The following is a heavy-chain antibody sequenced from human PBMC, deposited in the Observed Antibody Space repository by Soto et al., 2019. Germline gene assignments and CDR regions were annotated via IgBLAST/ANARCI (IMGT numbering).Heavy chain of an antibody. V-gene: IGHV1-69*01. D-gene: IGHD3-22*01. CDR1: GGTFSSYA. CDR2: IIPIFGTA. J-gene: IGHJ3*02. Sequence: QVQLVQSGAEVKKPGSSVKVSCKASGGTFSSYAISWVRQAPGQGLEWMGGIIPIFGTANYAQKFQGRVTITADESTSTAYMELSSLRSEDTAVYCCAVPRITMIVEQYQTGAFDIWGQGTMVTVSS. CDR3: AVPRITMIVEQYQTGAFDI.